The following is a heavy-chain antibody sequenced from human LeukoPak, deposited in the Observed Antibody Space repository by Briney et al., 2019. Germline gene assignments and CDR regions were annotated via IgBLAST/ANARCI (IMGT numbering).Heavy chain of an antibody. Sequence: GGSLRLSCAASGFTFSSYEMNWVRQAPGKGLEWVSYISSSGSTIYYADPVKGRFTISRDNAKNAVYLQMNSLRGEDTAVYYCSRDGLVGVNTAFDIWGQGTVVTVSS. D-gene: IGHD1-26*01. V-gene: IGHV3-48*03. CDR3: SRDGLVGVNTAFDI. J-gene: IGHJ3*02. CDR1: GFTFSSYE. CDR2: ISSSGSTI.